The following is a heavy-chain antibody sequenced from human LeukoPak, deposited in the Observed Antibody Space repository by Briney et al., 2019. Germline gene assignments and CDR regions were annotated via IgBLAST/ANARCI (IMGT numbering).Heavy chain of an antibody. V-gene: IGHV1-46*03. CDR1: GYTFTRYQ. Sequence: ASVRVSCKASGYTFTRYQMHWVRQAPGQGLEWMGILNPSGGSTSYAQKFQGRVTMTRDTSTSTVCMELSSLRSEDTAVYYCARAYCGGDCYGLDYYYYYMDVRGKGTTVTVSS. CDR3: ARAYCGGDCYGLDYYYYYMDV. CDR2: LNPSGGST. J-gene: IGHJ6*03. D-gene: IGHD2-21*01.